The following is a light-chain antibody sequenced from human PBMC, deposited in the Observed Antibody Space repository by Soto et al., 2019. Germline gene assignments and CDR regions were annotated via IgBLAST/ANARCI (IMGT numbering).Light chain of an antibody. CDR1: QSISSY. V-gene: IGKV1-39*01. CDR3: QQSYSTPYT. Sequence: DIPMTQSPSSLSASVGDRVTITCRASQSISSYLNWYQQKPGKAPKLLIYAASSLHSGVPSRFSGSGSGTDFTLTISSLQPEDFATYYCQQSYSTPYTFGQGTKLEIK. J-gene: IGKJ2*01. CDR2: AAS.